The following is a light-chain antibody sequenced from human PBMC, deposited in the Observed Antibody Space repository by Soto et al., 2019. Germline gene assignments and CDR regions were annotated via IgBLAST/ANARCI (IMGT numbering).Light chain of an antibody. CDR3: QQYGNLKSI. CDR1: QSLNSGH. Sequence: EIVLTQFPGTLSLAPGERATLSCRASQSLNSGHLAWYQQKPGQAPRLLIYAASSRATGIPDRFVGSGSGTDFTLTISRLEAEDLVVYHCQQYGNLKSIFGQGPKVHIK. J-gene: IGKJ2*01. V-gene: IGKV3-20*01. CDR2: AAS.